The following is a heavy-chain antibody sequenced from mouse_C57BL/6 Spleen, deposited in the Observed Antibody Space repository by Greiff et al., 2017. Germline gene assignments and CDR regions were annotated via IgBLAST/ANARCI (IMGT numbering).Heavy chain of an antibody. CDR1: GYTFTSYW. CDR3: ASKDSYYYGSSYVFDY. D-gene: IGHD1-1*01. CDR2: IDPSDSYT. Sequence: VQLQQPGAELVKPGASVKLSCKASGYTFTSYWMQWVKQRPGQGLEWIGEIDPSDSYTNYNQKFKGKATLTVDTSSSTAYMQLSSLTSEDSAVYYCASKDSYYYGSSYVFDYWGQGTTLTVSS. V-gene: IGHV1-50*01. J-gene: IGHJ2*01.